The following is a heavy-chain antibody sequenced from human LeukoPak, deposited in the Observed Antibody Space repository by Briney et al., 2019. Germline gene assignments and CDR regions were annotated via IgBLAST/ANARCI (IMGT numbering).Heavy chain of an antibody. V-gene: IGHV4-59*01. CDR1: GGSISSYY. CDR3: ARGTVTTGPYFQH. J-gene: IGHJ1*01. D-gene: IGHD4-17*01. Sequence: SETLSLTCTVSGGSISSYYWSWIRQPPGKGLEWIGYIYYSGSTNYNPSLKSRVTISVDTSKNQFSLKLSSVTVADTAVYYCARGTVTTGPYFQHWGQGTLVTVSS. CDR2: IYYSGST.